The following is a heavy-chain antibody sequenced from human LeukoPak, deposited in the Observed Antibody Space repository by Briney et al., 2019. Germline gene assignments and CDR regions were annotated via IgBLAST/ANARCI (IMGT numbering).Heavy chain of an antibody. CDR1: GGSVSSTSSSYF. D-gene: IGHD3-10*01. CDR3: TRSIMNFYVSGT. Sequence: SETLSLTCTVSGGSVSSTSSSYFWNWMRQPPGKGLEWIGYIYHTVSTKYNASLESRVTMSVDTFKNQFSLKLRSVTAADTAVYYCTRSIMNFYVSGTWGRGTLVTVSS. V-gene: IGHV4-61*01. J-gene: IGHJ5*02. CDR2: IYHTVST.